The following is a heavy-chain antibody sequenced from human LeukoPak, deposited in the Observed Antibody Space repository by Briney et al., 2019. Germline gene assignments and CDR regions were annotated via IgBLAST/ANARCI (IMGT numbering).Heavy chain of an antibody. CDR1: GGSISSSNW. CDR3: ARRPAITMIVVAYYYYGMDV. Sequence: SGTLSLTCAVSGGSISSSNWWSWVRQPPGKGLEWIGEIYHSGSTNYNPPLKSRVTISVDKSKNQFSLKLSSVTAADAAVYYCARRPAITMIVVAYYYYGMDVWGQGTTVTVSS. CDR2: IYHSGST. D-gene: IGHD3-22*01. J-gene: IGHJ6*02. V-gene: IGHV4-4*02.